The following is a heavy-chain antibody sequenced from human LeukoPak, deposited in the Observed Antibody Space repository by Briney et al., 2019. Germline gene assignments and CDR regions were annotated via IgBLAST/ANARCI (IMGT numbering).Heavy chain of an antibody. CDR2: INPNSGGT. D-gene: IGHD4-17*01. J-gene: IGHJ4*02. CDR3: ARGTTTTVTPLGY. CDR1: GYTFTGYY. V-gene: IGHV1-2*04. Sequence: ASVKVSCKASGYTFTGYYMHWVRQAPGQGLEWMGWINPNSGGTNYAQKFQGWVTMTRDTSISTAYMELSRLRSDDTAVYYCARGTTTTVTPLGYWGQGTLVTVSS.